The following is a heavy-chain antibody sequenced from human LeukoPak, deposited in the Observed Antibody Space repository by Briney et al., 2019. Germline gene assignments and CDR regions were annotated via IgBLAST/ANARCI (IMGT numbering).Heavy chain of an antibody. V-gene: IGHV3-30*04. J-gene: IGHJ4*02. Sequence: PGGSLRLSCVVSGFPFSSYAMHWVRQAPGKGLEWVAVISYDGSNKYYADSVKGRFTISRDNSKNTLYLQMNSLRAEDTAVYYCARDPAFVDSSGYSFRWGQGTLVTVSS. CDR3: ARDPAFVDSSGYSFR. D-gene: IGHD3-22*01. CDR1: GFPFSSYA. CDR2: ISYDGSNK.